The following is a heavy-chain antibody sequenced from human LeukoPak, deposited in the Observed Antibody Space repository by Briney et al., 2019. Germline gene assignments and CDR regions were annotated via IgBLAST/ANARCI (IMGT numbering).Heavy chain of an antibody. CDR3: ARWGIAVAESAFDI. CDR2: IYYSGST. Sequence: SETLSLTCTVSGGSLSSYYWSWIRQPPGKGLEWIGYIYYSGSTNYNPSLKSRVTISVDTSKNQFSLKLSSVTAADTAVYYCARWGIAVAESAFDIWGQGTMVTVSS. CDR1: GGSLSSYY. V-gene: IGHV4-59*08. D-gene: IGHD6-19*01. J-gene: IGHJ3*02.